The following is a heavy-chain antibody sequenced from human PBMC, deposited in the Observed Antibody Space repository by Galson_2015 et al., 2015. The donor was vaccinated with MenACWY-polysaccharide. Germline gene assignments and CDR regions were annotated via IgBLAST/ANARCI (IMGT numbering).Heavy chain of an antibody. CDR1: TFPSYG. J-gene: IGHJ4*02. CDR3: ARGLGYSGY. Sequence: TFPSYGISWVRQATGQGLEWMGWMNPNSGNTGYAQKFQGRVTMTRNTSISTAYMELSSLRSEDTAVYYCARGLGYSGYWGQGTLVTVSS. D-gene: IGHD5-12*01. V-gene: IGHV1-8*02. CDR2: MNPNSGNT.